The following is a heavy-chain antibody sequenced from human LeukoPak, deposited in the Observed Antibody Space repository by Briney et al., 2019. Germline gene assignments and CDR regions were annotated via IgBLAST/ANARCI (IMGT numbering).Heavy chain of an antibody. V-gene: IGHV1-18*01. CDR2: ISAYNGNT. CDR3: ASVNYYDSSGYYLDAFDI. CDR1: GYTFTSYD. D-gene: IGHD3-22*01. Sequence: ASVKVSCKASGYTFTSYDISWVRQAPGQGLEWMGWISAYNGNTNYAQKLQGRVTMTTDTSTSTAYMELRSLRSEDTAVYYCASVNYYDSSGYYLDAFDIWGQGTMVTVSS. J-gene: IGHJ3*02.